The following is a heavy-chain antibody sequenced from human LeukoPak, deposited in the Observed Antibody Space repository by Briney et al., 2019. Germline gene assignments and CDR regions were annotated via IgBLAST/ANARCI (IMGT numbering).Heavy chain of an antibody. D-gene: IGHD6-13*01. CDR1: GFTFIDYW. J-gene: IGHJ4*02. V-gene: IGHV3-7*01. CDR3: AREGILAAVDY. CDR2: IKQDGSEK. Sequence: PGGSLRLSCAASGFTFIDYWMSWVRQAPGEGLEWVANIKQDGSEKNYVDSVKGRFTISRDNTKKSLYLQMNSLSVEDTAIYYCAREGILAAVDYWGQGTLVTVSP.